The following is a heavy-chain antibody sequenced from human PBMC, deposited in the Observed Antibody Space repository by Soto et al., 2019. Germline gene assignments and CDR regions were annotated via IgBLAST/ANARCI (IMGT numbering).Heavy chain of an antibody. Sequence: EVQLVESGGGLAQPGGSLRLSCAASGFTFSTYDMHWVRQTPGKGPEWIAAVGTAGDTYYSGSVKGQFTISRDNAENSLYLHINSLRAGDTAVYYCARGRYYYDMDVWGKGTTVTVSS. CDR2: VGTAGDT. J-gene: IGHJ6*03. CDR1: GFTFSTYD. CDR3: ARGRYYYDMDV. V-gene: IGHV3-13*01.